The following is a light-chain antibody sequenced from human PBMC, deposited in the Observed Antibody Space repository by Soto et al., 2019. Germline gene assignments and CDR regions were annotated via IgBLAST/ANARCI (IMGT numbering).Light chain of an antibody. CDR3: CSYAGSSTFL. V-gene: IGLV2-23*03. Sequence: QSALTQPASVSGSPGQSITISCTGTSSDVRSYNLVSWYQQHPGKAPKLMIYEGSKRPSGVSNRFSGSKSGNTASLTISGLQAEDEADYYCCSYAGSSTFLFGGGTKLTVL. CDR2: EGS. J-gene: IGLJ2*01. CDR1: SSDVRSYNL.